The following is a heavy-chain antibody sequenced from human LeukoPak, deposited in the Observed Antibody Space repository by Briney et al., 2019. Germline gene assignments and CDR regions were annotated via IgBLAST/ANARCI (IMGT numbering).Heavy chain of an antibody. J-gene: IGHJ4*02. CDR1: GYSFTSYW. Sequence: GESLKISCKGSGYSFTSYWIGWVRQMPGKGLELMGIIYPGDSDTRYSPSFQGQVTISHDKSISNADLQWSSLKASDTAMYYCGRQGATVTYPDYWGQGTLVGVSS. CDR3: GRQGATVTYPDY. D-gene: IGHD4-17*01. V-gene: IGHV5-51*01. CDR2: IYPGDSDT.